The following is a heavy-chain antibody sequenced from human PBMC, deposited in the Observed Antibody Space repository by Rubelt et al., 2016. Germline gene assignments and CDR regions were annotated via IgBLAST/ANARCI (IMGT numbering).Heavy chain of an antibody. Sequence: QVQLVQSGAEVKKPGASVKVSCKASGYTFTSYGISWVRQAPGPGLGWMGWISAYNGNQNYAQKRQGRVTRATDTSTRTAYMGLRSLRSDDTAVYYCASPPYDILTGYDYYYGMDVWGQGTTVTVSS. V-gene: IGHV1-18*01. J-gene: IGHJ6*02. CDR3: ASPPYDILTGYDYYYGMDV. CDR1: GYTFTSYG. CDR2: ISAYNGNQ. D-gene: IGHD3-9*01.